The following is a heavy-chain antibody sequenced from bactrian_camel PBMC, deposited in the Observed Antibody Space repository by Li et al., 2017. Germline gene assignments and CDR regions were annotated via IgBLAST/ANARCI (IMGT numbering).Heavy chain of an antibody. CDR2: LWSGDGST. CDR3: AAAGYGQKTVRWTDFSG. D-gene: IGHD6*01. CDR1: GHTWTTYC. V-gene: IGHV3S63*01. J-gene: IGHJ6*01. Sequence: VQLVESGGGSVQAGGTLRLSCVASGHTWTTYCMAWFRQSPEKAREGVAILWSGDGSTYYADSVKGRFTISRDNAKNRLYLEMNSLKPEDTAMYYCAAAGYGQKTVRWTDFSGWGRGTQVTVS.